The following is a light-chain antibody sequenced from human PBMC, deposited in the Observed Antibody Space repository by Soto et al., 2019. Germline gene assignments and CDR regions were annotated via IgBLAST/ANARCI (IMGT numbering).Light chain of an antibody. Sequence: DIQMTQSPSYMSASVGDRVTITCRASQSISSYLNWYQQKPGKAPKFLIFAASSLQSGIPSRFSGSGSGPDFTLTISNLQPEDFATYYCQQSHSMPLTYGGGTKVDIK. J-gene: IGKJ4*01. V-gene: IGKV1-39*01. CDR3: QQSHSMPLT. CDR1: QSISSY. CDR2: AAS.